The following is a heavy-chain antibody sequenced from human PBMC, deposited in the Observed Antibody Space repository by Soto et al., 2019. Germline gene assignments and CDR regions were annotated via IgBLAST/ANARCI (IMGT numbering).Heavy chain of an antibody. CDR1: GGSISSGDYY. V-gene: IGHV4-30-4*01. D-gene: IGHD5-12*01. Sequence: SETLSLTCTVSGGSISSGDYYWSWIRYPPGKGLEWIGYIYYSGSTYYNPSLKSRVTISVDTSKNQVSLKLSSVTAADTAVYYCARVGRWLLEYWYFDLWGRGTLVTVSS. J-gene: IGHJ2*01. CDR2: IYYSGST. CDR3: ARVGRWLLEYWYFDL.